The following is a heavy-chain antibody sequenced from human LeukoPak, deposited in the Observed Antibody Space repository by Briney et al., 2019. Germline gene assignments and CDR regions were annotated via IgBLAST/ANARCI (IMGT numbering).Heavy chain of an antibody. D-gene: IGHD2-21*01. CDR3: ARDHPGGGEDAFDI. CDR1: GGSISSGGYY. CDR2: IYYSGST. V-gene: IGHV4-31*03. J-gene: IGHJ3*02. Sequence: PSQTLSLTCTVSGGSISSGGYYWSWIRQHPGKGLEWIGYIYYSGSTYYNPSLKSRVTISVDTSKNQFSLKLSSVTAADTAVYYCARDHPGGGEDAFDIWGQGTMVTVSS.